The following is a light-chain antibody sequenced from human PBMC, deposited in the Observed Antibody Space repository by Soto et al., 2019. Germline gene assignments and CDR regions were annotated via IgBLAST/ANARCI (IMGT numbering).Light chain of an antibody. Sequence: DIQMTQSPYTLSASLGDRVTITCRASQSVIRWVAWYQQKPGKAPKLLISDASTLDTGVPSRFRGSGSGTEFTLTISTLQPDDFETYYCQQYNSYPWTFGQGTKVDIK. CDR3: QQYNSYPWT. J-gene: IGKJ1*01. CDR1: QSVIRW. V-gene: IGKV1-5*01. CDR2: DAS.